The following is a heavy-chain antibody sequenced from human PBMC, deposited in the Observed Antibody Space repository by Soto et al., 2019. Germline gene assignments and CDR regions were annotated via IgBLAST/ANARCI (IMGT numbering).Heavy chain of an antibody. CDR2: INSDGSST. V-gene: IGHV3-74*01. Sequence: GGSLRLSCAASRFSFSSYWMHWVRQAPGKGLVWVSRINSDGSSTSYADSVKGRFTISRDNAKNTLYLQMNTLRAEDTAVYYCARGGYCSGGTCYSSDYMDVWGKGTTVTVSS. CDR3: ARGGYCSGGTCYSSDYMDV. J-gene: IGHJ6*03. CDR1: RFSFSSYW. D-gene: IGHD2-15*01.